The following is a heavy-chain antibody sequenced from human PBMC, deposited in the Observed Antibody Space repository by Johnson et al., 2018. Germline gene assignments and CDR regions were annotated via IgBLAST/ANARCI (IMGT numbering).Heavy chain of an antibody. D-gene: IGHD5-24*01. Sequence: QLLESGGGLVQPGRSLRLSCTGSGFTFGEYAMSWFRQAPGKGLEWVGFIRSKAYGMKTEYDASVKGRFTIPRDDSKSIAYLQMNSLKTEDPAVYYCSRDRGDYVYYMDVWGKGTTVTVSS. CDR2: IRSKAYGMKT. V-gene: IGHV3-49*03. J-gene: IGHJ6*03. CDR1: GFTFGEYA. CDR3: SRDRGDYVYYMDV.